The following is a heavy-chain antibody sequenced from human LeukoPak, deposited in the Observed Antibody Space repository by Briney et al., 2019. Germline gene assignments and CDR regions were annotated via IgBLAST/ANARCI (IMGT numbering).Heavy chain of an antibody. Sequence: ASVKVSCKVSGYTFTRYNFHWVRQAPGQGLEWMGWINPNSGATNYAQKFQGRVTLTSDTSTSTAYMEVSGLRSDGTAVYSCVRGGGTSWFDYWGQGTPVTVSS. D-gene: IGHD6-13*01. CDR3: VRGGGTSWFDY. CDR1: GYTFTRYN. CDR2: INPNSGAT. J-gene: IGHJ4*02. V-gene: IGHV1-2*02.